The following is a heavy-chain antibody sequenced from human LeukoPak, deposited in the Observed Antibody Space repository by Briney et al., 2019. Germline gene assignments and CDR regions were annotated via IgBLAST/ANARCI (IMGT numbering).Heavy chain of an antibody. J-gene: IGHJ4*02. D-gene: IGHD3-10*01. CDR2: IYYSGST. CDR3: ARVQSNYYGSGSYYPFDY. Sequence: SETLSLTCTVSGGSIRSYYWSWIRQPPGKGLEWIGYIYYSGSTNYNPSLKSRVTISVDTSKNQFSLELSSVTAADTAVYYCARVQSNYYGSGSYYPFDYWGQGTLVTVSS. V-gene: IGHV4-59*01. CDR1: GGSIRSYY.